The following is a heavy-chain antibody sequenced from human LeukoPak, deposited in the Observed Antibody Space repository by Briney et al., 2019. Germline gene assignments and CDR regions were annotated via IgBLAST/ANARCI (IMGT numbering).Heavy chain of an antibody. Sequence: AGGSLRLSRAASGFAFSSYGMHWVRQAPGKGLEWVAVIWYDGSNKYYADSVKGRFTISRDNSKNTLYLQMNSLRAEDTAVYYCARRYCSGGSCYSFRGDWFDPWGQGTLVTVSS. CDR3: ARRYCSGGSCYSFRGDWFDP. J-gene: IGHJ5*02. V-gene: IGHV3-33*01. D-gene: IGHD2-15*01. CDR2: IWYDGSNK. CDR1: GFAFSSYG.